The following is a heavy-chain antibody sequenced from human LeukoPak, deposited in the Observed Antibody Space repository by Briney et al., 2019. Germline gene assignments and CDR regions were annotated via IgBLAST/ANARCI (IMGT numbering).Heavy chain of an antibody. D-gene: IGHD2/OR15-2a*01. CDR3: VREAPFGAFDI. Sequence: GASVKVSCKASVYTFATYAMHWVRQAPGQRLEWMGWSNAGNGNTKYSQEFQGRVTITRDTSASTAYMELSSLRSEDMAVYYCVREAPFGAFDIWGQGTMVTVSS. V-gene: IGHV1-3*02. CDR2: SNAGNGNT. J-gene: IGHJ3*02. CDR1: VYTFATYA.